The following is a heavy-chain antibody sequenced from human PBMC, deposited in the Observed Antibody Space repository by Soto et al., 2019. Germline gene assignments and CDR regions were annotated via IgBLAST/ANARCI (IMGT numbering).Heavy chain of an antibody. D-gene: IGHD1-20*01. CDR1: GYTFSXSG. CDR3: ARDTESNRYND. CDR2: IRPDNGNT. Sequence: ASVKVSCKTSGYTFSXSGISWVRQAPGQGLEWVGWIRPDNGNTKSAQRLQGRVTLTTDTSASTAYMELRSLTSDDTAMYYCARDTESNRYNDWGQGTLVTVSS. V-gene: IGHV1-18*01. J-gene: IGHJ1*01.